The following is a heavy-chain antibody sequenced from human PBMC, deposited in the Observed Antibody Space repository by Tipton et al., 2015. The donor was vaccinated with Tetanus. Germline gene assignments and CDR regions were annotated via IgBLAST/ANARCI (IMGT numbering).Heavy chain of an antibody. V-gene: IGHV1-69*06. CDR2: IAAMFGAS. D-gene: IGHD6-25*01. J-gene: IGHJ1*01. CDR1: GDTFGSSA. CDR3: ARASQRGEYFQK. Sequence: QVQLVQSGAEVKKPGPSVQVSCKLSGDTFGSSAISWVRQAPGQRLEWVGSIAAMFGASNYAQKFQGRVTITADTSTTTAYMEVSGLTPDDTAVYFCARASQRGEYFQKWGQGTLLIVSS.